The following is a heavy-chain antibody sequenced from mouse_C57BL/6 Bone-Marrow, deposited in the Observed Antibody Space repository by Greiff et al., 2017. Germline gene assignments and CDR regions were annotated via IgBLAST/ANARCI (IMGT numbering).Heavy chain of an antibody. D-gene: IGHD1-2*01. V-gene: IGHV1-9*01. CDR2: ILPGSGST. CDR3: ARGNYYGGWYFDD. J-gene: IGHJ1*03. CDR1: GYTFTGYW. Sequence: VQLQESGAELMQPGASVKLSCAATGYTFTGYWIEWVKQRPGHGIEWIGEILPGSGSTNYNEKFKGKATFTADTSNNTAYMQLSSLTTEDSAIYYGARGNYYGGWYFDDWGTGTTVTVSS.